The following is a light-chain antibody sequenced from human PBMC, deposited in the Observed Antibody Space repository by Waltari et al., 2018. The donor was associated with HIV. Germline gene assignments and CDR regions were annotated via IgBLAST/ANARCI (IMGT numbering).Light chain of an antibody. CDR2: AAS. CDR3: QQYGTSPYT. CDR1: RSVSSNY. V-gene: IGKV3-20*01. Sequence: ENVLTQSPGTLSLSPGERATLSCRVSRSVSSNYLTWYQQRPGQAPRLLIYAASTRATAIPDRFSGSGSGTDFTLTISRLEPEDFAVYYCQQYGTSPYTFGQGTKVEI. J-gene: IGKJ2*01.